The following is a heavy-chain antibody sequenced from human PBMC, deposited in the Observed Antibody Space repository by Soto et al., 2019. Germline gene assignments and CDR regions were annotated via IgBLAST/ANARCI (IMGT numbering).Heavy chain of an antibody. J-gene: IGHJ1*01. Sequence: EVQLLESGGGLVQPGGSLRLSCAASGFTFSSYAMSWVRQAPGKGLEWVSAISGSGGSTYYADSVKGRFTISRDNSKNTLYLQMNSLRAEDTAVYYCASPVSLVVVTVPLYFQHWGQGTLVTVSS. V-gene: IGHV3-23*01. D-gene: IGHD2-21*02. CDR3: ASPVSLVVVTVPLYFQH. CDR1: GFTFSSYA. CDR2: ISGSGGST.